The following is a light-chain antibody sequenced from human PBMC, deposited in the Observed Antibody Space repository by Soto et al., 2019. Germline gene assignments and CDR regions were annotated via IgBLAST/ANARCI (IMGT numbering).Light chain of an antibody. J-gene: IGKJ4*01. CDR3: QQYKNWPPLT. CDR2: GAF. V-gene: IGKV3-15*01. CDR1: QSVSYN. Sequence: EIVMTQSPATLSVSLGETATLSCRASQSVSYNLAWYQQKPGQGPRLLIYGAFTRATGIPARFSGSGSGTDFTLTISSLQSEDFAVYYCQQYKNWPPLTFGGGTKVEIK.